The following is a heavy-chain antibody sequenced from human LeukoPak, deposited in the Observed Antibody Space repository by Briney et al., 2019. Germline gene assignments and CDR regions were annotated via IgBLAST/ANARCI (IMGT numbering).Heavy chain of an antibody. CDR2: INPNSGDT. V-gene: IGHV1-2*04. CDR3: ARDRSSGWYEYYYYYGMDV. CDR1: GYTFTGYY. Sequence: ASVKVSCKASGYTFTGYYIHWVRQAPGQGLEWMGWINPNSGDTNYAQKFQGWVTMTRDTSISTAYMELSRLRSDDAAVYYCARDRSSGWYEYYYYYGMDVWGKGTTVTVSS. D-gene: IGHD6-19*01. J-gene: IGHJ6*04.